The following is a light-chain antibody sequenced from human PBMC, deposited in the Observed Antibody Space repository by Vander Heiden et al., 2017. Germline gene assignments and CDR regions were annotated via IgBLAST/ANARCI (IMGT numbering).Light chain of an antibody. V-gene: IGLV2-8*01. CDR2: DVT. Sequence: QSALTQPPSASGSPGPSVTISCTGSNSDIGHYDYVSWYQQHPGKAPKLMIYDVTKRPSGVPDRFSGSKSGNTASLTVSGLQADDEAHYYCSSYAGNNDYVLFGGGTKLTVL. J-gene: IGLJ2*01. CDR1: NSDIGHYDY. CDR3: SSYAGNNDYVL.